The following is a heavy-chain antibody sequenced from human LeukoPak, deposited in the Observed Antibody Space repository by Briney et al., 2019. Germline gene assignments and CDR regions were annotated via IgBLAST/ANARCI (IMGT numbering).Heavy chain of an antibody. J-gene: IGHJ4*02. CDR3: ARGDYVWGTYHYTLDY. CDR1: AFTVSNHW. V-gene: IGHV3-74*01. D-gene: IGHD3-16*02. CDR2: INNDGRPT. Sequence: GGSLRLSCAASAFTVSNHWMYWVRQAPGKGLVWVSRINNDGRPTSYADSVKGRFTISRDNAKSTLYLQMNSLRAEDTAVYFCARGDYVWGTYHYTLDYWGQGTLVTVS.